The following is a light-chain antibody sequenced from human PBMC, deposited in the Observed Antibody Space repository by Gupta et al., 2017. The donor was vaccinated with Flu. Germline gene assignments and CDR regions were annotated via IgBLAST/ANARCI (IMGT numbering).Light chain of an antibody. V-gene: IGKV3-15*01. J-gene: IGKJ1*01. CDR2: GVS. Sequence: GESVTLSCRASQSIGSNLVWYQQKPGQPPRLLIYGVSTRAPGIPARFSGSGSGTEFTLTISSLQSEDFAVYYCQHYNNWPVTFGQGTKVEIK. CDR1: QSIGSN. CDR3: QHYNNWPVT.